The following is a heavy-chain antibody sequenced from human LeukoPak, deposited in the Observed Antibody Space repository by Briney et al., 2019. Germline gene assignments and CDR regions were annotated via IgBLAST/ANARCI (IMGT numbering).Heavy chain of an antibody. V-gene: IGHV3-7*05. CDR3: ARDCDFWSGYLDY. J-gene: IGHJ4*01. CDR2: IKQDGSEK. D-gene: IGHD3-3*01. CDR1: GFSFNNYL. Sequence: PGGPLRLFCAVSGFSFNNYLMSGLHQAPGKGLEWVANIKQDGSEKYYVDSVDARFSISRDNTNNSLYFQMNSLRAEDTAVYYCARDCDFWSGYLDYWGQGTPVTVSS.